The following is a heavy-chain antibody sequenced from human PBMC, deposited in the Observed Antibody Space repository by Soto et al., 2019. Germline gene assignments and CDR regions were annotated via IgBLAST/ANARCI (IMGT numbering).Heavy chain of an antibody. CDR3: ARATPAGSADF. CDR1: GGFNIRDVYY. D-gene: IGHD2-2*01. J-gene: IGHJ4*02. CDR2: ISYSGSS. V-gene: IGHV4-31*03. Sequence: PSETLSLTCTVSGGFNIRDVYYWSWIRQHPGKGLEWIAYISYSGSSYSNPSLKSRVTISADTSKNQFSLRLTSVTAADTAVYFCARATPAGSADFWGQGTLVTVSS.